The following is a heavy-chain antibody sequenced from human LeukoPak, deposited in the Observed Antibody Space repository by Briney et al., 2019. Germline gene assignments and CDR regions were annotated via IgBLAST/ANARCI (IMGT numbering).Heavy chain of an antibody. CDR3: ARAGGSTHFSYFYMDV. Sequence: PGGSLRLSCAGSGFTFSSCGLNWVRQAPGKGLEWVSYISNSGSAIYYADSVKGRFTISRDNAKNSLYLQMNSLRAEDTAVYYCARAGGSTHFSYFYMDVWGKGTTVSVSS. CDR2: ISNSGSAI. V-gene: IGHV3-48*04. D-gene: IGHD3-16*01. J-gene: IGHJ6*03. CDR1: GFTFSSCG.